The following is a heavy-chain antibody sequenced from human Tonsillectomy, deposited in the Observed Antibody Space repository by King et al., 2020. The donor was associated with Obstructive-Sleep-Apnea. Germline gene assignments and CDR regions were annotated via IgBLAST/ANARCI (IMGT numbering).Heavy chain of an antibody. CDR2: ANSGSTAI. CDR1: GFTFRSYS. V-gene: IGHV3-48*01. CDR3: ATDRDWAFDY. J-gene: IGHJ4*02. D-gene: IGHD3-9*01. Sequence: VQLVESGGGSVQPGGSLRLSCAGSGFTFRSYSMNWVRQAPGKGLEWLSYANSGSTAILYADSVGGRFSISRDEAQASLYLQMNDLRPEDTAVYYCATDRDWAFDYWGQGALVTVSS.